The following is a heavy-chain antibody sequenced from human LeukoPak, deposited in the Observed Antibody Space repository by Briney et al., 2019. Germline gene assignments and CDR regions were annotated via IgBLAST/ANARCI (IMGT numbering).Heavy chain of an antibody. J-gene: IGHJ4*02. V-gene: IGHV4-34*01. Sequence: SETLSLTCSVYGRSFSGCYWTWVRQPPGKGLEWIGEVNHSGTTKFHPSLKSRVTMSVDTSKDQVSLNLRSVTAADTAVYFCAVGVSTMSFDHWGPGTQVTGPS. CDR1: GRSFSGCY. CDR3: AVGVSTMSFDH. D-gene: IGHD3-10*02. CDR2: VNHSGTT.